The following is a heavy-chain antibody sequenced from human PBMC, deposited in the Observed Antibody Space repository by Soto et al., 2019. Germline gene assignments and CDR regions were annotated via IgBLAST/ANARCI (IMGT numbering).Heavy chain of an antibody. V-gene: IGHV4-59*08. Sequence: EWIGFMYYSGSFNYNPSLTSRATISVDTSENPFFLKVTSLTADDTDVYYCSRIYYESPVFAVDAWGQGTLVTGSS. CDR3: SRIYYESPVFAVDA. J-gene: IGHJ5*02. D-gene: IGHD3-22*01. CDR2: MYYSGSF.